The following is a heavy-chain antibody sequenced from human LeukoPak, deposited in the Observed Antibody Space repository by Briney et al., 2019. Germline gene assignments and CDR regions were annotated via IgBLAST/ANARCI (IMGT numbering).Heavy chain of an antibody. D-gene: IGHD2-15*01. CDR1: GYSISSGYH. J-gene: IGHJ4*02. CDR2: IFHSGNT. CDR3: ARTLYCIGATATCYSPELSDS. Sequence: SETLSLTCAVSGYSISSGYHWGWIRQSPGEGLEWIGSIFHSGNTYYNPSLKSRVTISVDTSMNQFSLKLTSLTAADTAVYYCARTLYCIGATATCYSPELSDSWGQGTLVTVSS. V-gene: IGHV4-38-2*01.